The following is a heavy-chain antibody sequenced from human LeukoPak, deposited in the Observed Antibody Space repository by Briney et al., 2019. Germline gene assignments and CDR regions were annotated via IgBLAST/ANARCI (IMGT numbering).Heavy chain of an antibody. D-gene: IGHD6-13*01. Sequence: GGSLRLSCAASGFTFNNHWMSWVRQAPGKGLEWVANIRHDGSDKKYVDSVKGRFTISRDNAENPLFLQMNSLRVEDTAVYYCARRITIAAAGWGYGMDVWGQGTTVTVSS. CDR2: IRHDGSDK. V-gene: IGHV3-7*03. CDR1: GFTFNNHW. CDR3: ARRITIAAAGWGYGMDV. J-gene: IGHJ6*02.